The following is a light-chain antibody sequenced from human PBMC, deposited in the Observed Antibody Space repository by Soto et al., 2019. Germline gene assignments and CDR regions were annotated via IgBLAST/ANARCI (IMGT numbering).Light chain of an antibody. CDR1: QSVSSN. CDR2: GAS. J-gene: IGKJ4*01. Sequence: EIVMTQSPATLSVSPGERATLSCRASQSVSSNLAWYQQKPGQAPRLLIYGASTRATGIPARFSGSGSGTAFTLTISSLQSEDFAVYYCQQYNNWPFFTFGGGTKVEIK. V-gene: IGKV3-15*01. CDR3: QQYNNWPFFT.